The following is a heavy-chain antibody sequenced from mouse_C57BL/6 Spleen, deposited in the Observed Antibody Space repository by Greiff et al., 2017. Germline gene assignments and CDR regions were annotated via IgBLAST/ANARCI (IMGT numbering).Heavy chain of an antibody. D-gene: IGHD4-1*01. CDR1: GFSLTSYG. J-gene: IGHJ2*01. Sequence: QVQLKESGPGLVQPSQSLSITCTVSGFSLTSYGVHWVRQSPGKGLEWLGVIWSGGSTDYNAAFISRLSISKDNSKSQVFFKMNSLQADDTAIYYCARGGKTGTRDFDYWGQGTTLTVSS. V-gene: IGHV2-2*01. CDR3: ARGGKTGTRDFDY. CDR2: IWSGGST.